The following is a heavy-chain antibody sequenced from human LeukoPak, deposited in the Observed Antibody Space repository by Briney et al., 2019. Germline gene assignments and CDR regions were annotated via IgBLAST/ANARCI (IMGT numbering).Heavy chain of an antibody. CDR1: GFTLRYYG. J-gene: IGHJ6*02. CDR3: AKESLDTEQRNYNYYGMDV. Sequence: GGSLRLSCAASGFTLRYYGMHWVRQAPGKGLEWVAFISYDGSKKYYADSVKDRFTISRDNSRNTLYVQVNSLRAEGTAVYYCAKESLDTEQRNYNYYGMDVWGQGTTVTVSS. D-gene: IGHD1-1*01. V-gene: IGHV3-30*18. CDR2: ISYDGSKK.